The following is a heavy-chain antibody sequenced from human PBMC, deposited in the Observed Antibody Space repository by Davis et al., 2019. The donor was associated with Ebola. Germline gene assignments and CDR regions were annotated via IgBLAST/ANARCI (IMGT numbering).Heavy chain of an antibody. J-gene: IGHJ6*02. CDR3: TRHKQWLVGYYYGMDV. D-gene: IGHD6-19*01. CDR1: GFTSSNAW. V-gene: IGHV3-15*01. CDR2: IKSKTDGGTT. Sequence: PGGSLRLSCAASGFTSSNAWMSWVRQAPGKGLEWVGRIKSKTDGGTTDYAAPVKGRFTISRDDSKNTLYLQMNSLKTEDTAVYYCTRHKQWLVGYYYGMDVWGQGTTVTVSS.